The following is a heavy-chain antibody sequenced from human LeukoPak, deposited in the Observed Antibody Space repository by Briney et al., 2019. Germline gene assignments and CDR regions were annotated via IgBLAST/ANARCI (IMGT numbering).Heavy chain of an antibody. Sequence: PSQTLSLTCTVSGGSISSGGYYWSWIRQHPGKGLEWIGYIYYSGSTYYNPSLKSRVTISVDTSKNQFSLKLSSVTAADTAVYYCARDWAPKYYYGSGSSNWFDPWGQGTLVTVSS. CDR2: IYYSGST. D-gene: IGHD3-10*01. CDR3: ARDWAPKYYYGSGSSNWFDP. CDR1: GGSISSGGYY. V-gene: IGHV4-30-4*08. J-gene: IGHJ5*02.